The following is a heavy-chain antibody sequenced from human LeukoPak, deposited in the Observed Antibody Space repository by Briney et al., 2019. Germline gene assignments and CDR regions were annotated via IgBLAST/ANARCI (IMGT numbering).Heavy chain of an antibody. CDR3: ARDLSLNYYDSSGMIGY. CDR2: ISAYYGNT. CDR1: GYTFTSYG. V-gene: IGHV1-18*01. D-gene: IGHD3-22*01. J-gene: IGHJ4*02. Sequence: ASVKVSCKASGYTFTSYGSSWVRQAPGQGLEWMGRISAYYGNTNYAQKLQGRVTMTTDTSTSTAYMELRRLRSDDTAVYYCARDLSLNYYDSSGMIGYWGQGTLVTVSS.